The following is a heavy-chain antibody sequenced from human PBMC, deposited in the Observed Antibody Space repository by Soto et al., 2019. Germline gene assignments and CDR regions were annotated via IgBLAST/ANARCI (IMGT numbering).Heavy chain of an antibody. J-gene: IGHJ4*02. D-gene: IGHD5-18*01. CDR3: AKGYSYGTTYYFDY. CDR1: GFIFDDYA. V-gene: IGHV3-9*01. Sequence: GGSLRLSCAASGFIFDDYALHWVRQAPGKGLEWVSSISWNSGSIVYADSVRGRFTISRDRAKNFLYLQMNSLRGEDTAFYYCAKGYSYGTTYYFDYWGQGTLVTVSS. CDR2: ISWNSGSI.